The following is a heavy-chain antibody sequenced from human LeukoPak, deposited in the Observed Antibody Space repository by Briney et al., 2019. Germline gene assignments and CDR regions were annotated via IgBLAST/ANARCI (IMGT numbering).Heavy chain of an antibody. Sequence: GGPLSLSCAASGFTFSSYWMRGVRQAPGKGRGWVANIKQDGSEKYYVDSVKGRFTISRDNAKNSLYLQMNSLRAEDTAVYYCARGDTMVRGVIKAYYYYYMDVWGKGATVTVSS. CDR2: IKQDGSEK. D-gene: IGHD3-10*01. V-gene: IGHV3-7*01. CDR1: GFTFSSYW. CDR3: ARGDTMVRGVIKAYYYYYMDV. J-gene: IGHJ6*03.